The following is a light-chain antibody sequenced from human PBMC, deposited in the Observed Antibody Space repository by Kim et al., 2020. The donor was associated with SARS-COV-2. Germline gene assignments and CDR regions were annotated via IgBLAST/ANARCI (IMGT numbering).Light chain of an antibody. Sequence: ASVRDGVTITCRASRNVRDWLAWYQQKPGKAPKLLIYKASYLESGVSSRFSGSGSGTEFTLTISSLQPDDSATYHCHQYMNYPYAFGQGTKVDIK. CDR2: KAS. V-gene: IGKV1-5*03. J-gene: IGKJ2*01. CDR3: HQYMNYPYA. CDR1: RNVRDW.